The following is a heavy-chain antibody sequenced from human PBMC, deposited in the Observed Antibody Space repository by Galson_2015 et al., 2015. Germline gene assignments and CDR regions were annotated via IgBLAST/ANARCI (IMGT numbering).Heavy chain of an antibody. CDR1: GFTFGDYA. V-gene: IGHV3-49*04. Sequence: SLRLSCAASGFTFGDYAMSWVRQAPGKGLEWVGFIRSKAYGGTTEYAASVKGRFTISRDDSKSIAYLQMNSLKTEDTAVYYCTRGAAAITLAHWGQGTLVTVSS. CDR3: TRGAAAITLAH. J-gene: IGHJ4*02. CDR2: IRSKAYGGTT. D-gene: IGHD2-2*01.